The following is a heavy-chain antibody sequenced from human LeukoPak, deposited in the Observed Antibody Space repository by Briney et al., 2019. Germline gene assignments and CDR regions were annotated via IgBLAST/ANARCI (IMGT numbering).Heavy chain of an antibody. CDR1: GGSISSYY. Sequence: PSETLSLTCTVSGGSISSYYWSWIRQPPGKGLEWIGYIYYSGSTNYNPSLKSRVTISVDTSKNQSSLKLSSVTAADTAVYYCARERRDSNWALPRYFDLWGRGTLVTVSS. CDR3: ARERRDSNWALPRYFDL. V-gene: IGHV4-59*01. CDR2: IYYSGST. D-gene: IGHD4-11*01. J-gene: IGHJ2*01.